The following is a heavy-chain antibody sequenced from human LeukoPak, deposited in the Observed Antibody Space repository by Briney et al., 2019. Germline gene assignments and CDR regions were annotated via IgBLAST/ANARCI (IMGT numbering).Heavy chain of an antibody. D-gene: IGHD1-26*01. J-gene: IGHJ3*02. V-gene: IGHV4-39*01. CDR1: GGSISSSNYY. CDR3: ARSSGTLIDAFDI. CDR2: IYYSGST. Sequence: SETLSLTCTVSGGSISSSNYYWGWIRQPPGKGLEWIGSIYYSGSTHYNPSLKSRVTISVDTSKNQFSLKLSSVTAADTAVYYCARSSGTLIDAFDIWGQGTMVTVSS.